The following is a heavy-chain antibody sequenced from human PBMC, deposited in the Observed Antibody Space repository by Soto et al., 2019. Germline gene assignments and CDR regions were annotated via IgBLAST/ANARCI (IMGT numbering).Heavy chain of an antibody. J-gene: IGHJ4*02. CDR2: ISWNRGTI. CDR3: GKSKDIVVVPAAPGFDH. CDR1: GFTFDDYG. D-gene: IGHD2-2*01. V-gene: IGHV3-9*01. Sequence: EVQLVESGGGLVRPGGSRRLSCVASGFTFDDYGMHWVRQVPGKGLEWVAGISWNRGTIGYADSVRGRFTISRDNAKNSLFLQMTSLRTEDPAIYYCGKSKDIVVVPAAPGFDHWGQGIMVTVSS.